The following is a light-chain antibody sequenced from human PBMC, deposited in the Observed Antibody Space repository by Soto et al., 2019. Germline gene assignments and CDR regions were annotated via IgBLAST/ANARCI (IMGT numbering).Light chain of an antibody. V-gene: IGKV3-20*01. CDR2: GAS. J-gene: IGKJ2*01. CDR3: QQYGSSPYT. Sequence: EIVLTQSPGTLSLSPGERATISCRASQSIDSGYLAWYQQKPGQSPRLLIYGASSRATGIPDRFSGSGSGTDITLSISRLEAEDFAVYYCQQYGSSPYTFGQGTKLEIK. CDR1: QSIDSGY.